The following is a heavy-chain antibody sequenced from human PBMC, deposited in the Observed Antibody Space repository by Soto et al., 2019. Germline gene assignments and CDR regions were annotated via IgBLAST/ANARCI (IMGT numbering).Heavy chain of an antibody. CDR1: GYTFTGYY. CDR3: ARWGIAVAGKGGWFDP. V-gene: IGHV1-2*02. D-gene: IGHD6-19*01. J-gene: IGHJ5*02. CDR2: INPNSGGT. Sequence: QVQLVQSGAEVKKPGASVKVSCKASGYTFTGYYMHWVRQAHGQGLEWMGWINPNSGGTNYAQKFQGRVTMTRDTSISTASMELSRLRSDATAVYYCARWGIAVAGKGGWFDPWGQGTLVTVSS.